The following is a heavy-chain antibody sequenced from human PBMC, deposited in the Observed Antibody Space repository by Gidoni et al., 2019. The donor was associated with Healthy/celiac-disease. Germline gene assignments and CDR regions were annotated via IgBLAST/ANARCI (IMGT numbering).Heavy chain of an antibody. CDR2: IIPIIGIA. J-gene: IGHJ4*02. D-gene: IGHD6-19*01. Sequence: QVQLVQSGAEVKKPGSSVKVSCKASGGTFSSYTISWVRQAPGQGLEWMGRIIPIIGIAKDAQKCKGRVTITADKSTSTAYMELSSLRYEDTAVYYCARVTDSSGGGYWGQGTLVTVSS. CDR1: GGTFSSYT. CDR3: ARVTDSSGGGY. V-gene: IGHV1-69*02.